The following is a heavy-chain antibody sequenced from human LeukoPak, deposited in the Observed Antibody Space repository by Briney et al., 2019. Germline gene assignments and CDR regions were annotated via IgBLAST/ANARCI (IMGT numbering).Heavy chain of an antibody. Sequence: GRSLRLSCAASGFTFSSYAMHWVRQAPGKGLEWVAVISYDGSNKYYADSVKGRFTISRDNSKNTLYLRMNSLRAKDTAVYYCARDSPAGGNGYYYYGMDVWGQGTTVTVSS. J-gene: IGHJ6*02. CDR3: ARDSPAGGNGYYYYGMDV. D-gene: IGHD4-23*01. CDR1: GFTFSSYA. V-gene: IGHV3-30-3*01. CDR2: ISYDGSNK.